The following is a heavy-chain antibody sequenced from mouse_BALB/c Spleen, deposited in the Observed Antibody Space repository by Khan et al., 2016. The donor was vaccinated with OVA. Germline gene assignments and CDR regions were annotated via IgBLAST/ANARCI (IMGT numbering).Heavy chain of an antibody. CDR1: GDSITSGY. CDR2: INYSGST. D-gene: IGHD1-1*01. J-gene: IGHJ1*01. CDR3: ATNYYGNSYVYFDV. V-gene: IGHV3-8*02. Sequence: EVQLVESGPSLVNPSQTLSLTCSVSGDSITSGYWNWIRKLPGNKLEYMGYINYSGSTYYNPSLKSRISITRDTSKNQFYLQLISVTPEDTATYVCATNYYGNSYVYFDVWGAGTTVTVSS.